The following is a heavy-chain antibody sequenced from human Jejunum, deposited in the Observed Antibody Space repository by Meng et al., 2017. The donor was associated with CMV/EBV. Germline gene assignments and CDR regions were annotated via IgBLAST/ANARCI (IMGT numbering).Heavy chain of an antibody. V-gene: IGHV3-74*03. CDR1: GFTFSKYW. CDR2: INSDGIST. CDR3: VREVESTSWFPAFDY. Sequence: SGFTFSKYWMHWVRQAPGKGLEWVSRINSDGISTTYADSVKGRVAISRDNGNNILYLHMNSLRAEDTSVYYCVREVESTSWFPAFDYWGQGALVTVSS. J-gene: IGHJ4*02. D-gene: IGHD3-10*01.